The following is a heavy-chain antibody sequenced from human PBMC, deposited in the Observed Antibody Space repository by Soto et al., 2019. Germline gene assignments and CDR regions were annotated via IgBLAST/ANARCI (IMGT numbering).Heavy chain of an antibody. V-gene: IGHV1-18*01. J-gene: IGHJ5*02. CDR3: ARAGGHIGDTSVGDWLAP. CDR1: GYTFASYG. Sequence: ASLKVSCKASGYTFASYGISWVRQAPGQGLEWMGWISAYNGNTNYAQKLQGRVTMTTDTSTSTAYMELRSLRSDDTAVYYCARAGGHIGDTSVGDWLAPSSQGTPDIGSA. D-gene: IGHD5-12*01. CDR2: ISAYNGNT.